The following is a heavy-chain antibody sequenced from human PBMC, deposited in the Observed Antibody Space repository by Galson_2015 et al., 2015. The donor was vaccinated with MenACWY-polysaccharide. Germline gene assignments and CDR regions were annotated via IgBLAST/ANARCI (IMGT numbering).Heavy chain of an antibody. D-gene: IGHD7-27*01. CDR3: AKDYHWGWDY. CDR2: IQSDGINI. Sequence: SLRLSCAASGFSVNTYGIHWVRQAPGKGLEWVAFIQSDGINIYYADSVKGRFTVSRDISRNTQYLQMNSLRAEDTAIYYCAKDYHWGWDYWGQGTLVTVSP. J-gene: IGHJ4*02. V-gene: IGHV3-30*02. CDR1: GFSVNTYG.